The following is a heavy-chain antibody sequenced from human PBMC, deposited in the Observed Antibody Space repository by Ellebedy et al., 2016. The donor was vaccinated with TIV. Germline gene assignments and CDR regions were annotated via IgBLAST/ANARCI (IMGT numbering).Heavy chain of an antibody. Sequence: MPSETLSLTCTVSGGSISSYYGSWIRQPPGRGLEWIGYIYYSGNTNYNPSLQSRVTISVDASKNQISLKVRSVTAADTATYYCARDSVYGEIDQWGQGTLVTVSS. CDR1: GGSISSYY. CDR2: IYYSGNT. CDR3: ARDSVYGEIDQ. D-gene: IGHD5/OR15-5a*01. J-gene: IGHJ4*02. V-gene: IGHV4-59*01.